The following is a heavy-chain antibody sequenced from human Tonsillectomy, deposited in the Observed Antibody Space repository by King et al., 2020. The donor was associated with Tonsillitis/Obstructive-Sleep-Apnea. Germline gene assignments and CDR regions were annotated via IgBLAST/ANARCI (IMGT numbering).Heavy chain of an antibody. V-gene: IGHV3-23*04. CDR2: ISGGGGAT. CDR3: ARKTYYYDSSGYWYFDL. D-gene: IGHD3-22*01. CDR1: GFTFSSYA. Sequence: VQLVESGGGLVQPGGSLRLSCAASGFTFSSYAMSWVRQPPGRGWEGVSAISGGGGATYYPDSVKGRFTISRDNSKNTLYLQMNSLRAEDTAVYYCARKTYYYDSSGYWYFDLWGRGTLVTVSS. J-gene: IGHJ2*01.